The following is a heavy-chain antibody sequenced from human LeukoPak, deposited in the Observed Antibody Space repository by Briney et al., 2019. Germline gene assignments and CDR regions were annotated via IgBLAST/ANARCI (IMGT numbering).Heavy chain of an antibody. V-gene: IGHV4-30-2*01. CDR2: IYHSGST. Sequence: SETLSFTCAVSGGSISSGGYSWSWIRQPPGKGLEWIGYIYHSGSTYYNPSLKSRVTISVDRSKNQFSLKLSSVTAADTAVYYCARASISRSYPPYYYYYGMDVWGQGTTVTVSS. D-gene: IGHD3-9*01. J-gene: IGHJ6*02. CDR3: ARASISRSYPPYYYYYGMDV. CDR1: GGSISSGGYS.